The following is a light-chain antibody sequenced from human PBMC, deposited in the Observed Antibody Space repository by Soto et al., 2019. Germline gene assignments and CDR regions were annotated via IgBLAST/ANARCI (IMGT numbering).Light chain of an antibody. CDR2: DAS. CDR3: RQRRNWPFT. Sequence: EIVLTQSPATLSLSPGERATLSCRASQTVHHYLAWYQQKPGQAPRLLIYDASNKPPGIPARFSGSGSGTDFTLTISTLEPEDFAVYYCRQRRNWPFTFGQGAKLEVK. V-gene: IGKV3-11*01. J-gene: IGKJ2*01. CDR1: QTVHHY.